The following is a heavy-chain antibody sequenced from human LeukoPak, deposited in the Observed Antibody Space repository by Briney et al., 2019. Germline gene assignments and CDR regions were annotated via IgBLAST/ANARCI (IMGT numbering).Heavy chain of an antibody. CDR1: GFTFSDYC. CDR2: ICRSVSSI. Sequence: PGGSLRLSCVGSGFTFSDYCMSWIRQAPGKGLEWVSYICRSVSSIYHADSVRGRFTISRDNAKTSLYLQINSLRAEDTAVYYCARDSYWLGGTIGAFDIRGQGTMVTVSS. J-gene: IGHJ3*02. D-gene: IGHD3-10*01. CDR3: ARDSYWLGGTIGAFDI. V-gene: IGHV3-11*04.